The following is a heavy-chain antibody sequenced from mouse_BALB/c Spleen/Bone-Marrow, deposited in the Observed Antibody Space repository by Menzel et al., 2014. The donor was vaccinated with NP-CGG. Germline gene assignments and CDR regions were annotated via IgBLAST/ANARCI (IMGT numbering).Heavy chain of an antibody. V-gene: IGHV1S81*02. Sequence: VQLQQSGAELVKPGASVKLSCKASGYTFTCYWMHWVKQRPGQGLEWIGEIDPSTGRTDYNKKFKSQATLTVDKSSSTAYMHLSSLTSEDSAVYYCARINGYDYWGQGTTLTVSS. CDR2: IDPSTGRT. J-gene: IGHJ2*01. CDR1: GYTFTCYW. CDR3: ARINGYDY. D-gene: IGHD2-2*01.